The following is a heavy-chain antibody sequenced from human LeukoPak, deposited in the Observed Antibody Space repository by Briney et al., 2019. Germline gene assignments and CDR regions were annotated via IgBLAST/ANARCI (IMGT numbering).Heavy chain of an antibody. CDR2: ISWNSGSI. V-gene: IGHV3-9*01. CDR1: GFTFDDYA. J-gene: IGHJ4*02. D-gene: IGHD3-10*01. Sequence: GRSLRLSCAASGFTFDDYAMHWVRQAPGKGLEWVSGISWNSGSIGYADSVKGRFTISRDNAKNSLYLQMNSLRAEDTAVYYCASYYDYWGQGTLVTVSS. CDR3: ASYYDY.